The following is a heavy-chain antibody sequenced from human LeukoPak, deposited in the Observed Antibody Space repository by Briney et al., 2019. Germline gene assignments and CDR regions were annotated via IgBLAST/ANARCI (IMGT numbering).Heavy chain of an antibody. D-gene: IGHD4-17*01. CDR1: GFTFSSYA. V-gene: IGHV3-30-3*01. CDR2: ISYDGSNK. CDR3: ARDWRDYGDYGGLDY. J-gene: IGHJ4*02. Sequence: PGGSLRLSGAASGFTFSSYAMHWVRQAPGKGLEWVAVISYDGSNKYYADSVKGRFTISRDNSKNTLYLQMNSLRAEDTAVYYCARDWRDYGDYGGLDYWGQGTLVTVSS.